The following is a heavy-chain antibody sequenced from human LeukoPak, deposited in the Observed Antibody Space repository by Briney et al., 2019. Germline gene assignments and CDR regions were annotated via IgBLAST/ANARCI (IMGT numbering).Heavy chain of an antibody. CDR3: ARDTRPSILTGYYNSYYFDY. Sequence: GSSVKVSCKASGGTFSSYTISWVRQAPGQGLEWMGRIIPILGIANYAQKFQGRVTITADKSTSIAYMELSSLRSEDTAVYYCARDTRPSILTGYYNSYYFDYWGQGTLVTVSS. CDR2: IIPILGIA. D-gene: IGHD3-9*01. V-gene: IGHV1-69*02. J-gene: IGHJ4*02. CDR1: GGTFSSYT.